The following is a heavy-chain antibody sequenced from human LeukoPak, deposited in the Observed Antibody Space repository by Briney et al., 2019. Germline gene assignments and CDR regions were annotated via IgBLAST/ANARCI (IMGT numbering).Heavy chain of an antibody. CDR3: ARAGTSGYYYGEYFQL. CDR1: GLTFSSYA. Sequence: GGSLRLSCAASGLTFSSYAMSWVRQAPGKGLEWVSAIGGSSGHTYYADSVKGRFTISRDNSKNTLYLQMNSLRAEDTAVYYCARAGTSGYYYGEYFQLWGQGTLVTVSS. V-gene: IGHV3-23*01. J-gene: IGHJ1*01. D-gene: IGHD3-22*01. CDR2: IGGSSGHT.